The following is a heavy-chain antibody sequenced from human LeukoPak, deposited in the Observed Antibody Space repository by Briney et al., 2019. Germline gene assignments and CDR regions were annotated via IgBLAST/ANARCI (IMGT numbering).Heavy chain of an antibody. CDR1: GDSVTSGGFY. CDR2: VYYTAST. CDR3: ARHSGSGSLSRPFDP. D-gene: IGHD3-10*01. V-gene: IGHV4-39*02. J-gene: IGHJ5*02. Sequence: SETLSLTCTVSGDSVTSGGFYWAWLRQPPGKGLEWIATVYYTASTYYNPSLKSRVTISIDTSKNHFSLKLRSVVAPDTAVYYCARHSGSGSLSRPFDPWGQGTLVTVSS.